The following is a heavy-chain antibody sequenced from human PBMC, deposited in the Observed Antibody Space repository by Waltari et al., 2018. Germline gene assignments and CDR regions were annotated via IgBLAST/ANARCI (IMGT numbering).Heavy chain of an antibody. D-gene: IGHD2-15*01. J-gene: IGHJ4*02. V-gene: IGHV4-4*02. CDR2: VHGSGRT. Sequence: QLQLQQSGPGLVKPSESLSLTCAVSGHSVSSPYWWRWVRQSPGKGLEWIGQVHGSGRTNYNPSLASRVTVSIDTSNNHFSLRVPSPTAADTAIYYCGRDRGRGLYLDSWGQGILVTVSP. CDR3: GRDRGRGLYLDS. CDR1: GHSVSSPYW.